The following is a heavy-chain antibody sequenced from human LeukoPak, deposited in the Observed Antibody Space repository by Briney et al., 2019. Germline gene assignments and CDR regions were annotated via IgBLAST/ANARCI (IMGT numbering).Heavy chain of an antibody. D-gene: IGHD3-10*01. J-gene: IGHJ4*02. V-gene: IGHV4-34*01. CDR3: ARYPNLYYYGSGSYYGYFDY. CDR1: GGSISSYY. CDR2: INHSGST. Sequence: KPSETLSLTCTVSGGSISSYYWSWIRQPPGKGLEWIGEINHSGSTNYNPSLKSRVTISVNTSKNQFSLKLSSVTAADTAVYYCARYPNLYYYGSGSYYGYFDYWGQGTLVTVSS.